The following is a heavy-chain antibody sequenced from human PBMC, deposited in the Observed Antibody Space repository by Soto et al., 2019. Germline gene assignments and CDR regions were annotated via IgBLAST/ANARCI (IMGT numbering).Heavy chain of an antibody. CDR2: IIPIFGTA. D-gene: IGHD5-12*01. V-gene: IGHV1-69*13. CDR1: GCTFSSYA. J-gene: IGHJ4*02. CDR3: ARDSGYSGNALDY. Sequence: EASVKVSCKDSGCTFSSYAISRVRQAPGQGLEWMGGIIPIFGTANYAQKFQGRVTITADESNSKDYVELSSLTSDDTAGCYCARDSGYSGNALDYWGQGTLVTVSS.